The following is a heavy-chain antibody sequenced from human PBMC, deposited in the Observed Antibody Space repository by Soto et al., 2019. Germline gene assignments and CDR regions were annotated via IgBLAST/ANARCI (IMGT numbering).Heavy chain of an antibody. V-gene: IGHV4-30-2*01. CDR3: ARLSPTSYYGMDG. CDR1: GDSISRGDYS. J-gene: IGHJ6*02. D-gene: IGHD1-1*01. Sequence: QLQLQESGSGLVRPSQTLSLTCAVSGDSISRGDYSWNWIRQPPGKGLEWIGNIYQSGTTSYNPSLKSRLTRSLDRSANQLSLRLTSVTAADSAVYYCARLSPTSYYGMDGWGQGTTVTVSS. CDR2: IYQSGTT.